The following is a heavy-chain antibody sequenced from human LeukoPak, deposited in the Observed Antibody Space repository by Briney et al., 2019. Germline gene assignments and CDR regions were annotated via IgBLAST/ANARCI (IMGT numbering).Heavy chain of an antibody. CDR1: GYTFTSYG. V-gene: IGHV1-18*04. CDR3: ATVDTAMVHFDY. J-gene: IGHJ4*02. CDR2: ISAYNGNT. Sequence: ASVKVSCKASGYTFTSYGISWVRQAPGQGLEWMGWISAYNGNTNYAQKLQGRVTMTTDTSTSTAYMELMSLRSDDTAVYYCATVDTAMVHFDYWGQGTLVTVSS. D-gene: IGHD5-18*01.